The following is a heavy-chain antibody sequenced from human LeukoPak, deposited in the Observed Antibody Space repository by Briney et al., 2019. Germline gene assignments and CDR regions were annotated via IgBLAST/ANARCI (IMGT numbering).Heavy chain of an antibody. D-gene: IGHD2-2*01. CDR2: ISGSGGST. CDR3: ARDLKDCSSTSCYSVNDY. J-gene: IGHJ4*02. V-gene: IGHV3-23*01. CDR1: GFTFSSYA. Sequence: GGSLRLSCAASGFTFSSYAMSWVRQAPGKGLEWVSAISGSGGSTYYADSVKGRFTISRDNSKNTLYLQMNSLRAEDTAVYYCARDLKDCSSTSCYSVNDYWGQGTLVTVSS.